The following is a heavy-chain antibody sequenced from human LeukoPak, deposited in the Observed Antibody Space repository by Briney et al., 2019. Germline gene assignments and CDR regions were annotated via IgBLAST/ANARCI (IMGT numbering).Heavy chain of an antibody. Sequence: PGGSLRLSCAASGFTFSSYGMHWVRQAPGKGLEWVANIKQDGSEKYYVDSVKGRFTISRDNAKNSLSLQMNSLRAEDTAVYYCARPLMYYYGSETYFWFDPWGQGTLVTVSS. J-gene: IGHJ5*02. V-gene: IGHV3-7*01. CDR1: GFTFSSYG. CDR2: IKQDGSEK. CDR3: ARPLMYYYGSETYFWFDP. D-gene: IGHD3-10*01.